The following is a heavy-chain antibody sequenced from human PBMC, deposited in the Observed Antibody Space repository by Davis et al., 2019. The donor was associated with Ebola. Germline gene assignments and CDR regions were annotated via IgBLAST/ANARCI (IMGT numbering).Heavy chain of an antibody. CDR1: GFTVSSNY. CDR3: ATNSRTRSYYYYYYMDV. D-gene: IGHD1-14*01. J-gene: IGHJ6*03. Sequence: GGSLRLSCAASGFTVSSNYMNWVRQAPGKGLEWVSGIYSGGSTYCADSVKGRFTISRDNSKNTLYLQMNSLRAEDTAVYYCATNSRTRSYYYYYYMDVWGKGTTVTVSS. CDR2: IYSGGST. V-gene: IGHV3-53*01.